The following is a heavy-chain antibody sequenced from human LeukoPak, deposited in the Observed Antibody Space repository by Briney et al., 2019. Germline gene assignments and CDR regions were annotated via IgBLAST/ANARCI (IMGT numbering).Heavy chain of an antibody. CDR3: TTATSNFDY. CDR2: IKSKTDGGTT. CDR1: GFTFSNTW. J-gene: IGHJ4*02. Sequence: TGGSLRLSCAASGFTFSNTWMTWVRQAPGKGLEWVGLIKSKTDGGTTDYATPVKGRFTILRDDSRNTLYLQMNSLKTEDTAVYYCTTATSNFDYWGQGTLVTVSS. V-gene: IGHV3-15*01.